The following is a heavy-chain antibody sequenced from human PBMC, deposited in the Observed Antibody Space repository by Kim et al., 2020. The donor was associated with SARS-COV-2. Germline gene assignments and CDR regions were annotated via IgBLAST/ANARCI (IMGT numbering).Heavy chain of an antibody. CDR1: GFTFSSYA. CDR3: AKLSGDLYQLLWGSDFDY. Sequence: GGSLRLSCAASGFTFSSYAMHWVRQAPGKGLEWVAVIWYDGSNKYYADSVKGRFTISRDNSKNTLYLQMNSLRAEDTAVYYCAKLSGDLYQLLWGSDFDYWGQGTLVTVSS. J-gene: IGHJ4*02. D-gene: IGHD2-2*01. V-gene: IGHV3-33*06. CDR2: IWYDGSNK.